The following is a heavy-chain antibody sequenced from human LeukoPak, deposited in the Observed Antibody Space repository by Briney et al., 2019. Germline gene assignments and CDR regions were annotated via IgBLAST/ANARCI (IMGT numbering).Heavy chain of an antibody. V-gene: IGHV4-4*07. D-gene: IGHD1-26*01. CDR3: ARGQKIVGAKEGFDY. J-gene: IGHJ4*02. CDR2: IYTSGST. Sequence: SETLSLTCTVSGGSISSYYWSWIRQPAGKGLEWIGRIYTSGSTNYNPSLKSRVTMSVDTSKNQFSLKLSSVTAADTAVYYCARGQKIVGAKEGFDYWGQGTLVTVSS. CDR1: GGSISSYY.